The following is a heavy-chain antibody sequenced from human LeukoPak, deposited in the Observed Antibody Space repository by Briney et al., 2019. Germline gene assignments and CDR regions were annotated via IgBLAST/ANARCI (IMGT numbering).Heavy chain of an antibody. J-gene: IGHJ4*02. D-gene: IGHD6-13*01. CDR1: GFTFSSYG. Sequence: GGSLRLSCAASGFTFSSYGMHWVRQAPGKGLEWVAVISYDGSNKYYADSVKGRFTISRDNSKNTLYLQMNSLRAEDTAVYYCASQPRIAAAGPVDYWGQGTLVTVSS. CDR3: ASQPRIAAAGPVDY. CDR2: ISYDGSNK. V-gene: IGHV3-30*19.